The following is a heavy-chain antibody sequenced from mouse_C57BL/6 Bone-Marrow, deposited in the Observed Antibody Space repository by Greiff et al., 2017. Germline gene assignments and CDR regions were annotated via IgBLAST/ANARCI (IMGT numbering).Heavy chain of an antibody. Sequence: QVQLQQSGPELVKPGASVKLSCKASGYTFTSYDINWVKQRPGQGLEWIGWIYPRDGSTKYNEKFKGKATLTVDTSSSTAYVELPSLASEYSAVYVCARLDCDGRSGDCSFDVWGTGTTLTVSS. CDR1: GYTFTSYD. CDR3: ARLDCDGRSGDCSFDV. CDR2: IYPRDGST. D-gene: IGHD1-1*01. J-gene: IGHJ1*03. V-gene: IGHV1-85*01.